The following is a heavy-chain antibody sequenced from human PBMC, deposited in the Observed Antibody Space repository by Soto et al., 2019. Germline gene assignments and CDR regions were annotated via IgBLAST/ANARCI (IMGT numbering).Heavy chain of an antibody. CDR1: GGHINTVSYY. J-gene: IGHJ6*02. CDR3: ATTVDSSGYYTDYGMDV. D-gene: IGHD3-22*01. Sequence: SETLPLTWVVSGGHINTVSYYWGCIRQSPGKGLEWIVSVYYNGGTYYSPSLKNRVDITVDTAKNHFSLRLNSVTAADTAVYYCATTVDSSGYYTDYGMDVWGQVTAGT. V-gene: IGHV4-39*02. CDR2: VYYNGGT.